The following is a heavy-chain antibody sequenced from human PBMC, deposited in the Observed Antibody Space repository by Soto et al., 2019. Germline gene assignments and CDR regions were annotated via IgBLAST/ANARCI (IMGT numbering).Heavy chain of an antibody. V-gene: IGHV3-48*03. CDR3: ARTGCLGGMDV. CDR1: GFTYISYE. D-gene: IGHD6-19*01. Sequence: WGSLRLSCAAGGFTYISYESNWKRQAPGKGLEWVSYISSSGSTIYYADSVKGRFTISRDNAKNSLYLQMNSLRAEDTAVYYCARTGCLGGMDVWGQVTTGTVSS. J-gene: IGHJ6*02. CDR2: ISSSGSTI.